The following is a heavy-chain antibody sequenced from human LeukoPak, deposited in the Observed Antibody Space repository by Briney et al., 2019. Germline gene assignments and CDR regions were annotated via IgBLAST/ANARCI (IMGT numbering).Heavy chain of an antibody. CDR3: ARAGYDSSGYYEGYFDY. V-gene: IGHV4-59*01. CDR2: IYYSGST. J-gene: IGHJ4*02. CDR1: GGSISSYY. D-gene: IGHD3-22*01. Sequence: SETLSLTCTVSGGSISSYYWSWIRQPPGKGLEWIGYIYYSGSTNYNPSLKSRVTVSVDTSKNQFSLKLSSVTAADTAVYYCARAGYDSSGYYEGYFDYWGQGTLVTVSS.